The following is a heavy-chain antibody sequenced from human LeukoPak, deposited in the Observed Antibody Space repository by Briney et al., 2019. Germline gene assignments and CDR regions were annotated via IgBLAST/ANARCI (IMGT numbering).Heavy chain of an antibody. CDR2: IWYDGSNK. V-gene: IGHV3-33*01. Sequence: GGSLRLSCAASGFTFSSYGMHWVRQAPGKGLEWVAVIWYDGSNKYYADSVKGRFTTSRDNSKNTLYLQMNSLRAEDTAVYYCARELSPVVKYYFDDWGQGTLVTVSS. J-gene: IGHJ4*02. CDR3: ARELSPVVKYYFDD. D-gene: IGHD3-22*01. CDR1: GFTFSSYG.